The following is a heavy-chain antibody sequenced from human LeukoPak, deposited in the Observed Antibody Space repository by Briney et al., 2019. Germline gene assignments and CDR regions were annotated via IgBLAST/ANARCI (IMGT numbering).Heavy chain of an antibody. J-gene: IGHJ4*02. CDR1: GFTFSSYA. D-gene: IGHD3-3*01. CDR3: ASRVVTSFDY. CDR2: ISYDGSNK. Sequence: PGRSLRLSCAASGFTFSSYAMHWVRQAPGKGLEWVAVISYDGSNKYYADSVKGRFTISRDISENTLYLQMNALRAEDTAVYYCASRVVTSFDYWGQGTLVTVSS. V-gene: IGHV3-30-3*01.